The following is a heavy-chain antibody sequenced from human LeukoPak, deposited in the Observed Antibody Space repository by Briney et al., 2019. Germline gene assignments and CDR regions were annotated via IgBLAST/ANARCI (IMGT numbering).Heavy chain of an antibody. CDR2: ISTDSKFK. V-gene: IGHV3-21*01. J-gene: IGHJ2*01. CDR3: VRGPRSHRSDLTKWYFDL. CDR1: GFTFSSYA. Sequence: GGSLRLSCAASGFTFSSYAMYWVRQAPGKGLEWVSSISTDSKFKYYSDSVTGRFTISRDNAENSLSLQMNSLRVDDTATYYCVRGPRSHRSDLTKWYFDLWGRGTLVSVSS.